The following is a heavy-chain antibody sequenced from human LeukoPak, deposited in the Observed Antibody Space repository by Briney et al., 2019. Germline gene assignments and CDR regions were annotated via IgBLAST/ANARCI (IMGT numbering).Heavy chain of an antibody. J-gene: IGHJ6*03. Sequence: GGALRLSCAASGFTSSSYAMHWVRQAPGKGLEWVAVISYDGSNKYYADSVRGRFTISRDNSKNTLYLQMNSLRAEDTAVYYCARRGSYMDVWGKGTTVTVSS. CDR3: ARRGSYMDV. V-gene: IGHV3-30*04. CDR1: GFTSSSYA. CDR2: ISYDGSNK. D-gene: IGHD3-10*01.